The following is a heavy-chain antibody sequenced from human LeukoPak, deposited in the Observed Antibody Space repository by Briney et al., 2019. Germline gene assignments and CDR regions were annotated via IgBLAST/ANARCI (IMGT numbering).Heavy chain of an antibody. CDR2: IYHSGST. V-gene: IGHV4-30-2*01. Sequence: SQTLSLTCAVSGGSISSGGYSWSWIRQPPGKGLEWIGYIYHSGSTYYNPSLKSRVTISVDRSKNQFSLKLSSVTAADTAVYYCARYSGYVGFDYWGQGTLVTASS. J-gene: IGHJ4*02. CDR1: GGSISSGGYS. CDR3: ARYSGYVGFDY. D-gene: IGHD5-12*01.